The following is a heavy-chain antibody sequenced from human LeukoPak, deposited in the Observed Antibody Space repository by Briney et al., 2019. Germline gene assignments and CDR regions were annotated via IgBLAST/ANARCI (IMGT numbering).Heavy chain of an antibody. CDR3: ARPRRDGYNDAFDI. J-gene: IGHJ3*02. D-gene: IGHD5-24*01. CDR2: ISSGDTYI. Sequence: PGGSRRLSCAASGFTFSSYSIHWVRQAPGKGLEWVSSISSGDTYIYYANSVKGRFTISRDNSKNTLYLQMNSLRAEDTAVYYCARPRRDGYNDAFDIWGQGTMVTVSS. CDR1: GFTFSSYS. V-gene: IGHV3-21*04.